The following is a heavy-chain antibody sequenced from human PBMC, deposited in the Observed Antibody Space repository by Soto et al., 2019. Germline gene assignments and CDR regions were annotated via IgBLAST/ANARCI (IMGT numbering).Heavy chain of an antibody. V-gene: IGHV1-69*06. J-gene: IGHJ6*02. Sequence: QVQLVQSGAEVKKPGSSVKVSCKASGGTFSSYAISWVRQAPGQGLEWMGGIIPIFGTENYAQKFQGRVTITADKSTSTAYMELSSLRSEDTAVYYCARGVHCSSTSCYYYYGMDVWGQGTTVTVSS. CDR1: GGTFSSYA. D-gene: IGHD2-2*01. CDR2: IIPIFGTE. CDR3: ARGVHCSSTSCYYYYGMDV.